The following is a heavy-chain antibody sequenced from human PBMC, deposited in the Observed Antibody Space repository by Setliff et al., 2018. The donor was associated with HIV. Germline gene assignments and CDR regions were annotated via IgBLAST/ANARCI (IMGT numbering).Heavy chain of an antibody. CDR1: KFSFSSYY. V-gene: IGHV3-11*01. Sequence: PGGSLRLSCTASKFSFSSYYMAWIRQTPGKGLEWLSYISTTGDTIFYADSVKGRFTVSRDNAANSVSLRMSSLSPEDTAVYFCARDVLSYTAYHWLNFWGPGALVTVSS. J-gene: IGHJ4*02. CDR3: ARDVLSYTAYHWLNF. D-gene: IGHD5-12*01. CDR2: ISTTGDTI.